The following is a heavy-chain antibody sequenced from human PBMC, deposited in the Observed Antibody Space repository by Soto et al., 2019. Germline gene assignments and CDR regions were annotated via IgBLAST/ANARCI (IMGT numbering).Heavy chain of an antibody. D-gene: IGHD6-19*01. V-gene: IGHV1-18*01. Sequence: ASVKVSCKASGYTFTSYGISWVRQAPGQGLEWMGWISAYNGNTNYAQKLQGRVTMTTDTSTSTAYMELRSLRSDDTAVYYCARDKFSWRGWWGTINWFDPWGQGTLVTVSS. CDR3: ARDKFSWRGWWGTINWFDP. CDR2: ISAYNGNT. J-gene: IGHJ5*02. CDR1: GYTFTSYG.